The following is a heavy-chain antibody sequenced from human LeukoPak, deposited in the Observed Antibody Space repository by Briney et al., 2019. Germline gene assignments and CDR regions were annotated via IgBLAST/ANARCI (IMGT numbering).Heavy chain of an antibody. CDR3: ARRYSYGPRDAFDI. J-gene: IGHJ3*02. CDR1: GGSISSGNW. CDR2: IYHSGST. D-gene: IGHD5-18*01. V-gene: IGHV4-4*02. Sequence: PSGTLSLTCAVSGGSISSGNWWSWVRQPPGKGLEWIGEIYHSGSTNYNPSLKSRVTISVDKSKNQFSLKLSSVTAADTAVYYCARRYSYGPRDAFDIWGQGTMVTVSS.